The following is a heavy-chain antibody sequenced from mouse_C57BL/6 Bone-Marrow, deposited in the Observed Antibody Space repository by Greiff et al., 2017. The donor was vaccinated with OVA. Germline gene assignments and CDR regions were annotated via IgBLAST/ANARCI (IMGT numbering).Heavy chain of an antibody. CDR1: GFTFSDYY. Sequence: EVQLVESGGGLVQPGGSLKLSCAASGFTFSDYYMYWVRQTPEQRLEWVAYISNGGGSTYYPDTVKGRFTISRDNAKNTLYLQMSRLKSEDTAMYYCARHLDYWGQGTSVTVSS. CDR3: ARHLDY. CDR2: ISNGGGST. J-gene: IGHJ4*01. V-gene: IGHV5-12*01.